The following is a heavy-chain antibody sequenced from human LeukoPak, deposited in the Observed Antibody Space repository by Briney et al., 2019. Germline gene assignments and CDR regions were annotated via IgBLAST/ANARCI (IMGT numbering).Heavy chain of an antibody. CDR2: IIPIFGIA. CDR3: ARARYSGYDPHY. V-gene: IGHV1-69*15. CDR1: GGTFSSYA. D-gene: IGHD5-12*01. Sequence: SVKVSCKASGGTFSSYAISWVRQAPGQGLEWMGRIIPIFGIANYAQKFQGRVTITADESTSTAYMELSSLRSEDTAVYYCARARYSGYDPHYWGQGTLVTVSS. J-gene: IGHJ4*02.